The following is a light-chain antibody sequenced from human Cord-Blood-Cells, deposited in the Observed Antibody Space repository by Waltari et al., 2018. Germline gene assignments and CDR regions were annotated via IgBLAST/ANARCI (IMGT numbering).Light chain of an antibody. Sequence: DIVMTQSRLFLLVTPGEHDSISCRSIQSLLHSKGYNYLVWYLPKPGQSPQFLIYSVSNRASGVPDRFSGSGSGTDFTLKISRVEAEDVGVYYCMQALQTPYTFGQGTKLEIK. V-gene: IGKV2-28*01. J-gene: IGKJ2*01. CDR1: QSLLHSKGYNY. CDR3: MQALQTPYT. CDR2: SVS.